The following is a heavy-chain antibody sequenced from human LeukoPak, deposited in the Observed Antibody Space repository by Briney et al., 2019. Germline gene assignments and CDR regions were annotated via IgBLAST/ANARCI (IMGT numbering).Heavy chain of an antibody. D-gene: IGHD4-17*01. CDR3: VRVNDYGDRNLYYFGY. CDR2: ISSDGDNT. Sequence: GGSLRLSCSASGFIFSNYGMYWVRQAPGKGLEFVSAISSDGDNTFYADSVNGRFTISRDNSKNTLYLQTSSPRGEDTAVYYCVRVNDYGDRNLYYFGYWGQGTLVTVSS. V-gene: IGHV3-64D*06. J-gene: IGHJ4*02. CDR1: GFIFSNYG.